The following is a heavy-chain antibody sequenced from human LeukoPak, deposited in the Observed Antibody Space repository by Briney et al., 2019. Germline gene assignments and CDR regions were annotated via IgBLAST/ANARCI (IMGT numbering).Heavy chain of an antibody. CDR1: GFKYSSYW. J-gene: IGHJ6*02. V-gene: IGHV3-74*01. D-gene: IGHD3-10*01. Sequence: GGSLRLSCAASGFKYSSYWMHWIRQVTGKGLMWVSRITSDGITSYADSVKGRFTISRDNAKFAMYLQMNSLRDEDTAVYYCARGVMDVWGQGTTVTVSS. CDR2: ITSDGIT. CDR3: ARGVMDV.